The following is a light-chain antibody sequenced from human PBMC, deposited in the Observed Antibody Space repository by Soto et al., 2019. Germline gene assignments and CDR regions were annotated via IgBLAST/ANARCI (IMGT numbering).Light chain of an antibody. J-gene: IGKJ2*01. V-gene: IGKV1-39*01. Sequence: DIQLTQSPSSLSTSVGDRVTITCRASQTIHNYLNWYQQTPGKAPTLLIYAASNLRGGVPSSFSGGGSGTDFTLTSSSLQPEDFSTDSCQESFSPLYTFGQGTMLYI. CDR1: QTIHNY. CDR3: QESFSPLYT. CDR2: AAS.